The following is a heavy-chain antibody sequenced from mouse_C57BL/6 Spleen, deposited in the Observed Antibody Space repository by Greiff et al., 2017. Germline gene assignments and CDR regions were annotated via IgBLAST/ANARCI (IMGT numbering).Heavy chain of an antibody. CDR2: IWSGGST. CDR3: ARNHYSNDYYAMDY. J-gene: IGHJ4*01. V-gene: IGHV2-2*01. Sequence: VKLMESGPGLVQPSQSLSITCTVSGFSLTSYGVHWVRQSPGKGLEWLGVIWSGGSTDYNAAFISRLSISKDNSKSQVFFKMNSLQADDTAIYYCARNHYSNDYYAMDYWGQGTSVTVSS. D-gene: IGHD2-5*01. CDR1: GFSLTSYG.